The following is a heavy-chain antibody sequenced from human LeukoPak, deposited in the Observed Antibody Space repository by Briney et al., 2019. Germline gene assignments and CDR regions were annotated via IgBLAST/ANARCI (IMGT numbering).Heavy chain of an antibody. Sequence: ASVKVSCKASGYTFTSYGIRWVRQAPGKGLEWMGRFYPEDGETIYARKLQGRVTMTEDTSTDTAYMELSSLRSEDTAVYFCAVSLTTGGYYGMDVWGQGTTVTVSS. V-gene: IGHV1-24*01. CDR3: AVSLTTGGYYGMDV. D-gene: IGHD1-1*01. J-gene: IGHJ6*02. CDR1: GYTFTSYG. CDR2: FYPEDGET.